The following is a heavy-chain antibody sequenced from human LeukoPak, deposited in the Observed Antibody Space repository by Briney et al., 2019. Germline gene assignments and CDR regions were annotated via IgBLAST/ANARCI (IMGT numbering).Heavy chain of an antibody. CDR2: ISPIGDIT. D-gene: IGHD3-10*01. V-gene: IGHV3-23*01. Sequence: GGSLRLSCAASGFTLSNHGLNWVRQAPGKGLEWVSGISPIGDITYYADSVKGRCTISRDNSKNTLYLEVISLTAEDTAVYYCAKDDAWLRFGEWSQGTLVTVSS. J-gene: IGHJ4*02. CDR1: GFTLSNHG. CDR3: AKDDAWLRFGE.